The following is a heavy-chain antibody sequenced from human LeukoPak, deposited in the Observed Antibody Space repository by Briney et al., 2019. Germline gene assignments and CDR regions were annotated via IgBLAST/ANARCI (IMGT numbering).Heavy chain of an antibody. CDR2: TRHSDSNT. J-gene: IGHJ6*03. V-gene: IGHV3-23*05. CDR3: AKRGNPTVGHHYLDV. CDR1: GFTFSSSD. D-gene: IGHD1-1*01. Sequence: AGGSLRLSCAASGFTFSSSDMSWVRQAPGSGLEWVSSTRHSDSNTYYADSVMGRFTISRDNSKNTLYLQMHSLSAEDTAVYYCAKRGNPTVGHHYLDVWGKGTTVSVSS.